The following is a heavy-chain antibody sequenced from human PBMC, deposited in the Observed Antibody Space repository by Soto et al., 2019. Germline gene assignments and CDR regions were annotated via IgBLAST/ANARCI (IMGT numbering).Heavy chain of an antibody. Sequence: GASVKVSCKASGYTFTSYVISWVRQAPGQGLEWMGWISAYNGNTNYAQKLQGRVTMTTDTSTSTAYMELRSLRSDDTAVYYCASSIVVVPAAPLAYWGQGTLVTVSS. D-gene: IGHD2-2*01. CDR2: ISAYNGNT. CDR1: GYTFTSYV. J-gene: IGHJ4*02. CDR3: ASSIVVVPAAPLAY. V-gene: IGHV1-18*01.